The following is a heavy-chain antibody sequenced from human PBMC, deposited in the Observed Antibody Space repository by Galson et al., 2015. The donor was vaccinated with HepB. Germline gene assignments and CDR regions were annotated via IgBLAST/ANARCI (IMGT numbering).Heavy chain of an antibody. D-gene: IGHD2-21*01. V-gene: IGHV1-2*02. CDR1: GYTFTGYY. CDR2: INPNSGGT. J-gene: IGHJ4*02. CDR3: ARIRNCGGHCYRFDF. Sequence: SVKVSCKASGYTFTGYYIHWVRQAPGQGLEWMGWINPNSGGTDYAQKFQDRVTMTRDTSISTAYMDLNRLTSDGTAVYYCARIRNCGGHCYRFDFWGQGTLVTVST.